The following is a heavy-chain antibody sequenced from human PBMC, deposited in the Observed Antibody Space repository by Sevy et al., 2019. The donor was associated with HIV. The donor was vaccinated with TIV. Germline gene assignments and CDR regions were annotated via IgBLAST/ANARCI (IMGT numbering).Heavy chain of an antibody. CDR1: GFPFSSYE. V-gene: IGHV3-48*03. Sequence: GGSLRLSCTASGFPFSSYEMNWVRQAPGKGLEWVSYITNSGTTKYYSDSVRGRFTISRDKARNSLDLQMNSLRAEDTAVYYCAGDLPPSATTVAHFDCWGQGTLVTVSS. CDR3: AGDLPPSATTVAHFDC. CDR2: ITNSGTTK. D-gene: IGHD4-17*01. J-gene: IGHJ4*02.